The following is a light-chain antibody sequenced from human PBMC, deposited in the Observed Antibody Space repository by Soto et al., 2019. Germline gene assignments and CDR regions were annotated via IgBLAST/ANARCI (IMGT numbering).Light chain of an antibody. CDR1: SSDVGGYNY. V-gene: IGLV2-14*01. CDR2: DVS. CDR3: SSYTSSSTLGHVV. Sequence: QSALTQPASVSGSPGQSITISCTGTSSDVGGYNYVSWYQQHPGKAPKLMIYDVSHRPPGVSNRFSGSKAGNTASLTISGLQAEDEADYYCSSYTSSSTLGHVVFGGGTKLTV. J-gene: IGLJ2*01.